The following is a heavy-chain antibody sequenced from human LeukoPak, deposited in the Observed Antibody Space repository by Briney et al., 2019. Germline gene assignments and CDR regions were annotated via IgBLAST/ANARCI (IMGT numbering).Heavy chain of an antibody. D-gene: IGHD3-9*01. J-gene: IGHJ4*02. CDR1: GFTFSSYA. V-gene: IGHV3-30-3*01. Sequence: PGGSLRLSCAASGFTFSSYAMHWVRQAPGKGLEWVAVISYDGSNKYYADSVKGRFTISRDNTKNTLYLQMNSLRAEDTAVYYCARAALRYFDWICLGDYWGQGTLVTVSS. CDR2: ISYDGSNK. CDR3: ARAALRYFDWICLGDY.